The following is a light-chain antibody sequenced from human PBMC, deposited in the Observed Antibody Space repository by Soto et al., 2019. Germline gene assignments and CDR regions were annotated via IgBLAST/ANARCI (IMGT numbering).Light chain of an antibody. V-gene: IGLV1-44*01. CDR3: AACDDSLNGVV. J-gene: IGLJ2*01. Sequence: QSVLTQPPSASGTPGQRVTISCSGSRSNIGSNTVNWFQQLPGTAPKLLIYSNNQRPSGVPDRFSGSKSGTSASLAISGLQSEDEADYYCAACDDSLNGVVFGGGTKLTVL. CDR2: SNN. CDR1: RSNIGSNT.